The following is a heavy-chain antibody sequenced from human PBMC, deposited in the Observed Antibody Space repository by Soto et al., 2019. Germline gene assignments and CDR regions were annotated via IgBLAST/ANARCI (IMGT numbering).Heavy chain of an antibody. V-gene: IGHV3-48*02. Sequence: GGSLRLSCAASGFTFSSYSMNWVRQAPGKGLEWVSYISSGSTTIYYADSVKGRFTTSRDNAKTSLFLQMNSLRDEDTAMYYCARGGGYCSSSTCYSGHFDYWGQGTLVTVSS. CDR1: GFTFSSYS. J-gene: IGHJ4*02. D-gene: IGHD2-2*01. CDR3: ARGGGYCSSSTCYSGHFDY. CDR2: ISSGSTTI.